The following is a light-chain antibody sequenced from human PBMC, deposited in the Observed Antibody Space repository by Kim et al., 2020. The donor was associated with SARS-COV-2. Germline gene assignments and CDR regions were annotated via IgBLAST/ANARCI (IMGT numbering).Light chain of an antibody. CDR3: QQYGTSPRT. CDR2: GAS. J-gene: IGKJ1*01. V-gene: IGKV3-20*01. CDR1: QVISSSY. Sequence: PGKKANLPAGASQVISSSYVDWYQQRSGRATRLLLCGASTRAPDIPERISGSGSGRDFTLTITRLEPEDSAVYYCQQYGTSPRTFGQGTKVDIK.